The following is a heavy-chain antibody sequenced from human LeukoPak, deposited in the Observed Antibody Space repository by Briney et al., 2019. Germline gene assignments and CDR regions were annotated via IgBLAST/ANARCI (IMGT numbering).Heavy chain of an antibody. V-gene: IGHV3-7*03. CDR3: ARLGPASSGWPESFDY. CDR1: GFTFSGSA. Sequence: GGSLKLSCAASGFTFSGSAMHWVRQAPGKGLEWVANIKRDGSEKYYVDSVKGRFTISRDNAKNSLDLQMNSLRVEDTAVYYCARLGPASSGWPESFDYWGQGTLVTVSS. CDR2: IKRDGSEK. D-gene: IGHD6-19*01. J-gene: IGHJ4*02.